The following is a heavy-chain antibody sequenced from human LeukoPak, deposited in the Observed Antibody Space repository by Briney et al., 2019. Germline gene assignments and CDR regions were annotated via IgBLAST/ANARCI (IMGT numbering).Heavy chain of an antibody. V-gene: IGHV4-59*01. Sequence: NPSETLSLTCTVSGGSISSYYWSWIRQPPGKGLEWIGYIYYSGSTNYNPSLKSRVTISVDTSKNQFSLRLSSVTAADTAVYYCARVEYSSSSRAYYFDYWGQGTLVTVSS. CDR1: GGSISSYY. D-gene: IGHD6-6*01. CDR3: ARVEYSSSSRAYYFDY. CDR2: IYYSGST. J-gene: IGHJ4*02.